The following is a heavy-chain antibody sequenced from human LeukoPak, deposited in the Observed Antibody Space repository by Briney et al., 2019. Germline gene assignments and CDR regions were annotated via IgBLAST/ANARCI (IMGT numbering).Heavy chain of an antibody. D-gene: IGHD6-13*01. J-gene: IGHJ3*02. Sequence: ASVKVSCKASGGTFSSYAINWVRQAPGQGLEWKGRIAPIFGTTNYAQKFQGRVTITTDESTSTAYMELSSLRSEDTAVYYCARDRGERGSSWSLPAHGFDIWGQGTMVTVSS. CDR1: GGTFSSYA. CDR2: IAPIFGTT. CDR3: ARDRGERGSSWSLPAHGFDI. V-gene: IGHV1-69*05.